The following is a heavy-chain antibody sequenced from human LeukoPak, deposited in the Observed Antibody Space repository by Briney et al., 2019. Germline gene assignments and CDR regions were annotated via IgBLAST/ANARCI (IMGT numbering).Heavy chain of an antibody. D-gene: IGHD4-23*01. CDR2: ISGSGSTV. J-gene: IGHJ5*01. V-gene: IGHV3-11*01. Sequence: PGGSLRLSCAASGFTFSDYYMSWIRQAPGKGLEWVSYISGSGSTVYYAASVRGRFTISRDNAKNSLFLQMNSLRAEDTAVYYCARDPGTSDPGDWFDSSGQGTLVTVSS. CDR3: ARDPGTSDPGDWFDS. CDR1: GFTFSDYY.